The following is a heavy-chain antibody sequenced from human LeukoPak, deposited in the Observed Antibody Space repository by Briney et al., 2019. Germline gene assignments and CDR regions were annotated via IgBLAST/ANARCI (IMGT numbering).Heavy chain of an antibody. CDR1: GGSFSGYY. V-gene: IGHV4-34*01. CDR3: AIPTPPFDY. Sequence: SETLSLTCAVYGGSFSGYYWSWIRQPPGKGLEWIGEINHSGSTNYNPSLRSRVTISVDTSKNQFSLKLSSVTAADTAVYYCAIPTPPFDYWGQGTLVTVSS. J-gene: IGHJ4*02. D-gene: IGHD2-15*01. CDR2: INHSGST.